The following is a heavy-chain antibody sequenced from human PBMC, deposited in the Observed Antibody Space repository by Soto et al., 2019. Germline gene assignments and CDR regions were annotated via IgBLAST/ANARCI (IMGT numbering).Heavy chain of an antibody. D-gene: IGHD3-22*01. CDR1: GGSVRSGSYY. CDR2: IYQIGTT. V-gene: IGHV4-61*01. Sequence: PSETLSLTCSVSGGSVRSGSYYWTWIRHPPGKGLEWIGYIYQIGTTNYNASLKSRVTISIDTSKNQFFLKLNSVTAADTAVYYCARDSSGRNDYWGQGTMITVSS. J-gene: IGHJ4*02. CDR3: ARDSSGRNDY.